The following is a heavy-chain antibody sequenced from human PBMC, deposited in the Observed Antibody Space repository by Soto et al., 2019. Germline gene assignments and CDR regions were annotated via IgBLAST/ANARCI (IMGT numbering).Heavy chain of an antibody. Sequence: QVQLVQSGAEVKKPGASVKVSCKTSGYTFTDHYMHWVRQAPGQGLEWMGWINPNSGGTNYAQKFQGRVTMTRDTSISTAYMELSRLRSDDKAMYYCASCTNGACFLYGMDVWGQGTTVTVSS. J-gene: IGHJ6*02. D-gene: IGHD2-8*01. CDR3: ASCTNGACFLYGMDV. CDR1: GYTFTDHY. CDR2: INPNSGGT. V-gene: IGHV1-2*02.